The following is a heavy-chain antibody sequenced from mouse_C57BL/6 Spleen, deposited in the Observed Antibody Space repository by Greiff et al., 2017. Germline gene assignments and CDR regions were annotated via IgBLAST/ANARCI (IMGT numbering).Heavy chain of an antibody. CDR2: INPGSGGT. CDR1: GYAFTNYL. CDR3: AARKSTETGGERHY. V-gene: IGHV1-54*01. J-gene: IGHJ2*01. D-gene: IGHD2-1*01. Sequence: QVQLQQSGAELVRPGTSVKVSCKASGYAFTNYLIEWVKQRPGQGLEWIGVINPGSGGTNYNEKFKGKATLTADKSSSTAYMQLSSLTSEDSAVYFCAARKSTETGGERHYWGQGATLTVSS.